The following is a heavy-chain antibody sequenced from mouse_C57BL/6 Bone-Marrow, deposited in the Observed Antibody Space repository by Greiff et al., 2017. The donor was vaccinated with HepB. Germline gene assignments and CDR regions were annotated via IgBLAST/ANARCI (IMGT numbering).Heavy chain of an antibody. D-gene: IGHD4-1*01. CDR2: IWGVGST. V-gene: IGHV2-6*01. J-gene: IGHJ2*01. Sequence: QVQLQQSGPGLVAPSQSLSITCTVSGFSLTSYGVDWVRQSPGKGLEWLGVIWGVGSTNYNSALKSRLSISKDNSKSQVFLKMNSLQTDDTAMYYCARNWDVNYFDYWGQGTTLTVSS. CDR1: GFSLTSYG. CDR3: ARNWDVNYFDY.